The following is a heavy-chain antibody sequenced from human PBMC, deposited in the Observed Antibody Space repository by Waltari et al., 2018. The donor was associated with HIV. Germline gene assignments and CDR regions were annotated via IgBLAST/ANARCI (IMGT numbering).Heavy chain of an antibody. J-gene: IGHJ4*02. CDR1: GGSISSSTYY. V-gene: IGHV4-39*01. D-gene: IGHD3-22*01. CDR2: IYYSGGT. Sequence: QLQLQESGPGLVKPSETLSLTCTVSGGSISSSTYYLGWIRPPPGKGLEWIASIYYSGGTVYNPSLKSRVARSVDASKNLFSLKLNSVTAAGTAVYYCARHFFYYDSSGYDFWGQGTLVTVSS. CDR3: ARHFFYYDSSGYDF.